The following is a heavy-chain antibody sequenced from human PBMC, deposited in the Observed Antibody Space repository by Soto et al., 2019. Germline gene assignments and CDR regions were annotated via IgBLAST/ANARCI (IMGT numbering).Heavy chain of an antibody. CDR1: GGSISRGGYY. Sequence: SEALSLTCTVSGGSISRGGYYWSWIRQRPGKGLEWIGYIYYSGSTCYNPSLKSRVTISVDTSKNQFSLKLSSVTAADKAVYYCAELVTFWGQGSPVTFSS. J-gene: IGHJ4*02. V-gene: IGHV4-31*03. CDR2: IYYSGST. D-gene: IGHD1-7*01. CDR3: AELVTF.